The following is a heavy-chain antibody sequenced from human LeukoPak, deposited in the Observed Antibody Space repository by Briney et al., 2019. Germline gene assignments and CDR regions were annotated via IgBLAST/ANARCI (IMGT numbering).Heavy chain of an antibody. CDR1: GYTFTGYY. CDR2: INPNSGGT. J-gene: IGHJ6*03. CDR3: ARVSVVPAAYYYYYMDV. V-gene: IGHV1-2*02. D-gene: IGHD2-2*01. Sequence: ASVTVSCKASGYTFTGYYMHWVRQAPGQGLEWMGWINPNSGGTNYAQKFQGRVTMTRDTSISTAYMELSRLRSDDTAVYYCARVSVVPAAYYYYYMDVWGKGTTVTVS.